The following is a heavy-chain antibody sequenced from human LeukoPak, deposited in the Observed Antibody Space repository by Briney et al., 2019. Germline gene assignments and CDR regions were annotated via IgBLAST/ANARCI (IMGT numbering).Heavy chain of an antibody. CDR3: ARDVWDV. J-gene: IGHJ6*02. CDR1: GITFNNAW. Sequence: PGGSLRLSCAASGITFNNAWMSWVRQAPGKGLEWVGLIKMETEGGATVYADSVKGRFTISRDNSKNTLYLQMNSLRAEDTAVYYCARDVWDVWGQGTTVTVSS. CDR2: IKMETEGGAT. V-gene: IGHV3-15*01.